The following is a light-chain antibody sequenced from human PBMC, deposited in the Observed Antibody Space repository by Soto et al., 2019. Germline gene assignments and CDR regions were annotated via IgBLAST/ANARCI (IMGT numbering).Light chain of an antibody. CDR3: QQYGSSLYT. J-gene: IGKJ2*01. CDR2: GAS. CDR1: QNVVSTY. Sequence: EIVLTQSPGTLSLSPGERGTLSCRASQNVVSTYFAWYQQRPGQAPRLLIYGASSRATGIPDRFSGSGSGTDFTLTISRLEPEDFAVYYCQQYGSSLYTFGQGTNLEI. V-gene: IGKV3-20*01.